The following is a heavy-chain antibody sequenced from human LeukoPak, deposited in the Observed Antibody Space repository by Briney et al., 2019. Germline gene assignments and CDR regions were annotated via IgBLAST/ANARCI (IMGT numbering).Heavy chain of an antibody. CDR1: GYTFTGYY. CDR2: INPNSGGT. J-gene: IGHJ6*03. Sequence: ASVKVSCKASGYTFTGYYMHWVRQAPGQGLEWMGWINPNSGGTNYAQKFQGRVTMTRDTSISTAYMELSRLRSDDTAVYYCAILDPGIAVAGTNYYYYMDVWGKGTTVTISS. CDR3: AILDPGIAVAGTNYYYYMDV. D-gene: IGHD6-19*01. V-gene: IGHV1-2*02.